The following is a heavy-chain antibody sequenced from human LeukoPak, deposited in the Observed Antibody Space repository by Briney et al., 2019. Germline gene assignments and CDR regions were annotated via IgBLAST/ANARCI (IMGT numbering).Heavy chain of an antibody. CDR1: GFTFSSYA. J-gene: IGHJ4*02. D-gene: IGHD6-13*01. CDR3: AKDRDLAAAAPWYFDY. CDR2: IRYDGSNK. Sequence: PGGSLRLSCAASGFTFSSYAMHWVRQAPGKGLEWVAFIRYDGSNKYYADSVKGRFTISRDNSKNTLYLQMNSLRAEDTAVYYCAKDRDLAAAAPWYFDYWGQGTLVTVSS. V-gene: IGHV3-30*02.